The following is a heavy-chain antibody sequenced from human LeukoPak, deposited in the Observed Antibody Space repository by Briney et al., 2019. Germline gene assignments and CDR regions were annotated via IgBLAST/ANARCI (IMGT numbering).Heavy chain of an antibody. J-gene: IGHJ4*02. D-gene: IGHD3-22*01. CDR1: GGFVRRGNYY. CDR2: IYTSGTT. Sequence: PSQTLSLTCTVSGGFVRRGNYYWTWIRQPAGSGLEWIGRIYTSGTTDYNPSLRTRVTISVDASRNQFSLNLSSVTAADTAVYYCARVLSGSNFDYWGQGTLVTVSS. CDR3: ARVLSGSNFDY. V-gene: IGHV4-61*02.